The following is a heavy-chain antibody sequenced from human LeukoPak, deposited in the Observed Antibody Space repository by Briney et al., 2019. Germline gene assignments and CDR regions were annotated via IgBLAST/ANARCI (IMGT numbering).Heavy chain of an antibody. CDR3: AKGLSGGGQRGYFDY. CDR1: GFIFSTYG. D-gene: IGHD4-23*01. Sequence: GGSLGLSCAASGFIFSTYGIHWVRQAPGKGLEWVAVISNDGSNKYYADSVKGRFTISRDNSKNTLYLQTNSLRAEDTAVYYCAKGLSGGGQRGYFDYWGQGTLVTVSS. J-gene: IGHJ4*02. CDR2: ISNDGSNK. V-gene: IGHV3-30*18.